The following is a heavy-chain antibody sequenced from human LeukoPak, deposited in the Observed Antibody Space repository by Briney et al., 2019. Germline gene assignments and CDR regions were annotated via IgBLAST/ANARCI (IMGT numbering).Heavy chain of an antibody. V-gene: IGHV4-59*01. CDR3: AREGRQDYVYFDC. CDR2: INYSGNT. Sequence: SETLSLTCTVSGDSISSYYWSWIRQPPGKGLEWMGYINYSGNTNYNPSLKSRVTISVDTSKNQFSLRLTSVTAADTAVYYCAREGRQDYVYFDCWGQGALVTVSS. CDR1: GDSISSYY. J-gene: IGHJ4*02. D-gene: IGHD4-17*01.